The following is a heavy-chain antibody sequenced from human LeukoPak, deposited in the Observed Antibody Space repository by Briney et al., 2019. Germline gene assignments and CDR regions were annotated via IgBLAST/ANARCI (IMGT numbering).Heavy chain of an antibody. CDR3: ARVGFCSSTNCWYYFDY. D-gene: IGHD2-2*01. CDR1: GFTLSDYY. V-gene: IGHV3-11*06. J-gene: IGHJ4*02. Sequence: GGSLRLSCAASGFTLSDYYMSWIRQAPGKGLEWVSYISSSSSYTNYADSVKGRFTISRDNAKSSLYLQMNSLRAEDTAVYYCARVGFCSSTNCWYYFDYWGQGTLVTVSS. CDR2: ISSSSSYT.